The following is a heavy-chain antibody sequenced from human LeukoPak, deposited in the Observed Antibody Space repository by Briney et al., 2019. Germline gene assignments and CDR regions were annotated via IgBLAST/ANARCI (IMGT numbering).Heavy chain of an antibody. Sequence: GASVKVSCKTSGYTFSGYFIHWVRQAPGQGLEWMGWINPNSGGTNYAQKFQGRVTMTRDTSISTAYMELSRLRSDDTAVYYCARIWRGGGYFDYWGQGTLVTVSS. V-gene: IGHV1-2*02. CDR2: INPNSGGT. D-gene: IGHD3-10*01. CDR1: GYTFSGYF. CDR3: ARIWRGGGYFDY. J-gene: IGHJ4*02.